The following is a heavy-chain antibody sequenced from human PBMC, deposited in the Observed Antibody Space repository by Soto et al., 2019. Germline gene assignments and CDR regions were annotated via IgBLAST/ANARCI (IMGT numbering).Heavy chain of an antibody. CDR1: GGTFSSYA. V-gene: IGHV1-69*13. CDR3: ARGYDSSGFSPGANYYFDY. Sequence: ASVKVSCKASGGTFSSYAISWVRQAPGQGLEWMGGIIPIFGTANYAQKFQGRVTITADESTSTAYMELSSLRSEDTAVYYCARGYDSSGFSPGANYYFDYWGQGTLVTVSS. CDR2: IIPIFGTA. J-gene: IGHJ4*02. D-gene: IGHD3-22*01.